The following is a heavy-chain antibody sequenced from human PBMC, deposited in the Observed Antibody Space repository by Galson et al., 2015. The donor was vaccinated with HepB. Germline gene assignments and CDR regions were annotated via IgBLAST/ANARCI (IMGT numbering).Heavy chain of an antibody. CDR1: GFTFEDYG. Sequence: SLRLSCATSGFTFEDYGMSWVRQVPGKGLEWVSGINGNGESRGYLDSVEGRFIISRDNARNILYLQMNSLRDDDTALYYCAIDLRYCSRANCYTPLDSWGQGTLITVSS. D-gene: IGHD2-2*02. J-gene: IGHJ4*02. V-gene: IGHV3-20*04. CDR3: AIDLRYCSRANCYTPLDS. CDR2: INGNGESR.